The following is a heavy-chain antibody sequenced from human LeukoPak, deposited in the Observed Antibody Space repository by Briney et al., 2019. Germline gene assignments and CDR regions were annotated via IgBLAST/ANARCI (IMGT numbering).Heavy chain of an antibody. V-gene: IGHV4-31*03. CDR1: GGSISSGGYS. J-gene: IGHJ6*02. Sequence: SQTLSLTCTVSGGSISSGGYSWSWIRQHPGKGLEWIGYIYYSGSTYYNPSLKSRVTISVDTSKNQFSLKLSSVTAADTAVYYCARNGGLRYFDWLFQRPKEYYYYGMDVWGQGTTVTVSS. CDR2: IYYSGST. CDR3: ARNGGLRYFDWLFQRPKEYYYYGMDV. D-gene: IGHD3-9*01.